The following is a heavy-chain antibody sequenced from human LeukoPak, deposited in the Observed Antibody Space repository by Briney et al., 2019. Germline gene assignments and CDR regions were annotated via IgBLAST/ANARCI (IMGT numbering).Heavy chain of an antibody. D-gene: IGHD6-6*01. Sequence: ASVKVSCKASGYTFPCYYMHWVRQAPGQGLEWMGWINPNSGGTNYAQKFQGRVTMTRDTSISTAYMELSRLRSDDTAVYYCAREHSSSSGKVFDYWGQGTLVTVSS. CDR2: INPNSGGT. V-gene: IGHV1-2*02. J-gene: IGHJ4*02. CDR3: AREHSSSSGKVFDY. CDR1: GYTFPCYY.